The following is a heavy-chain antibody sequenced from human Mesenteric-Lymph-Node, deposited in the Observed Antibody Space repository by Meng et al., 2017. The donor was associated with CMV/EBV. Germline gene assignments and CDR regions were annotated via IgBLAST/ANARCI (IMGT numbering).Heavy chain of an antibody. D-gene: IGHD1-14*01. CDR3: VRELPDTYRFDN. V-gene: IGHV3-30*09. CDR1: GFTFSSYA. J-gene: IGHJ4*02. CDR2: ISYDGSNK. Sequence: GESLKISCAASGFTFSSYAMHWVRQAPGKGLEWVAVISYDGSNKYYADSVKGRFAVSRDNSETTASLHMNSLRAEDTAVYHCVRELPDTYRFDNWGQGTLVTVSS.